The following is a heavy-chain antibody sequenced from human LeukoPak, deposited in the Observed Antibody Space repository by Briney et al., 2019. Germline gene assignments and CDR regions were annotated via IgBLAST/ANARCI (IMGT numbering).Heavy chain of an antibody. CDR3: ARSSYYYGADALDI. J-gene: IGHJ3*02. D-gene: IGHD3-10*01. Sequence: PSETLSLTCAVYGGSFSGYYWSWIRQPPGKGLEWIGEINHSGSTNYNPSLKSRVTISVDKSKNQFSLNLSSVTAADTAVYYCARSSYYYGADALDIWGQGTTVTVSS. CDR2: INHSGST. CDR1: GGSFSGYY. V-gene: IGHV4-34*01.